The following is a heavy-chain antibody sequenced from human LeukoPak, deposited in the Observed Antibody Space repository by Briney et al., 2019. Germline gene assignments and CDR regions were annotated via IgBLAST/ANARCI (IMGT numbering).Heavy chain of an antibody. V-gene: IGHV4-59*01. CDR3: AREPYYYGSGSYIDC. Sequence: SETLSLTCTVSGGSISSYYWSWIRLPPGKGLEWIGYIYYSGNTNYNPSLKSRVTISVDTSKNQFSLKLSSVTAADTAVYYCAREPYYYGSGSYIDCWGQGTLVTVSS. CDR1: GGSISSYY. J-gene: IGHJ4*02. D-gene: IGHD3-10*01. CDR2: IYYSGNT.